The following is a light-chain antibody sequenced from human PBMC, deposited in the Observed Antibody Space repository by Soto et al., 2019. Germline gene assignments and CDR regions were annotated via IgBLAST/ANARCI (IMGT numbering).Light chain of an antibody. CDR1: QTISSW. J-gene: IGKJ1*01. CDR2: KAS. V-gene: IGKV1-5*03. Sequence: DIPLPQSPSTLSGSLGESVTLTCRASQTISSWLAWYQQKPGKAPKLLIYKASTLKSGVPSRFSGSGSGTDFTLTISRLHPDDFATYYCQQYNTYPWTFGQGTKVDIK. CDR3: QQYNTYPWT.